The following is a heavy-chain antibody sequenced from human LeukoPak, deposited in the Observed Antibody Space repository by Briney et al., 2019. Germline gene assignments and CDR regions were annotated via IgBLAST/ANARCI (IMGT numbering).Heavy chain of an antibody. CDR3: ARDKNYDFWSGYYTGIAGNWFDP. J-gene: IGHJ5*02. CDR1: GDSVSSNSAA. Sequence: SQTLSLTCAISGDSVSSNSAAWNWIRQSPSRCLEWLGRTYYRSKWYNDYAVSVKSRITINPDTSKNQFSLQLNSVTPEDTAVYYCARDKNYDFWSGYYTGIAGNWFDPWGQGTLVTVSS. D-gene: IGHD3-3*01. CDR2: TYYRSKWYN. V-gene: IGHV6-1*01.